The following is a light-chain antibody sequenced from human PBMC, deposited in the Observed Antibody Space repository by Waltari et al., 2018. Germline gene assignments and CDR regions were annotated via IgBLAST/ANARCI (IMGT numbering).Light chain of an antibody. CDR3: QQYNNWPTWT. Sequence: EVVMTQSPATLSVSPGERATLSCRASHSVKTNLAWYQQKPGQAPRLVTFDASTRATGIPARFSGSGSGTEFTLTISSLQPEDSAVYYCQQYNNWPTWTFGQGAKVEIK. CDR1: HSVKTN. V-gene: IGKV3-15*01. CDR2: DAS. J-gene: IGKJ1*01.